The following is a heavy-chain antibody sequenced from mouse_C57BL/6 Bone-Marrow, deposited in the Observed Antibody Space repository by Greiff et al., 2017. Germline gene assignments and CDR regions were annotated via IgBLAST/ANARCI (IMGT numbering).Heavy chain of an antibody. CDR1: GYSITSGYY. J-gene: IGHJ1*03. V-gene: IGHV3-6*01. CDR3: ARGGGSSLWYFDV. D-gene: IGHD1-1*01. CDR2: ISYDGSN. Sequence: VQLQQSGPGLVKPSQSLSLTCSVTGYSITSGYYWNWIRQFPGNKLEWMGYISYDGSNNYNPSLKNRISITRDTSKNQFFLKLNSVTTEDTATYYCARGGGSSLWYFDVWGTGTTVTVSS.